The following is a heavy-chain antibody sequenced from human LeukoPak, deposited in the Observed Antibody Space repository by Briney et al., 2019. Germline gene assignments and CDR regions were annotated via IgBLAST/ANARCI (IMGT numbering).Heavy chain of an antibody. D-gene: IGHD2-21*01. J-gene: IGHJ4*02. CDR2: INTKGET. V-gene: IGHV4-4*09. CDR1: GVSMSAYQ. Sequence: SETLSLTCTVSGVSMSAYQWSWVRQSPEKGLEWIGCINTKGETSYNPSLKSRVTTSVDTSKSQFSLRLTSVTAADTAVYYCASSNDAKIAPFDHWGQGAPVTVSS. CDR3: ASSNDAKIAPFDH.